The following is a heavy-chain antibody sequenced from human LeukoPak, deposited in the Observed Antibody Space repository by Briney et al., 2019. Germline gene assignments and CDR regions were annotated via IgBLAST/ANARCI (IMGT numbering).Heavy chain of an antibody. D-gene: IGHD3-22*01. V-gene: IGHV2-5*02. CDR1: GSSLSTSGVG. CDR2: FYWEDDK. CDR3: AHIEEYYYDSSGYGPYAFDI. Sequence: SGPTLVNPTQTLTLTCSFSGSSLSTSGVGVGWIRQPPGKALEWLALFYWEDDKRYSPSLKSRLTITKDTSKNQVVLTMTNMDPVDTATYYCAHIEEYYYDSSGYGPYAFDIWGQGTMVTFSS. J-gene: IGHJ3*02.